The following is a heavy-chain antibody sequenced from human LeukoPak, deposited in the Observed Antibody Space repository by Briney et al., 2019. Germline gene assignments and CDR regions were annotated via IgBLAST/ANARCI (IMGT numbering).Heavy chain of an antibody. Sequence: GGSLRLSCAASGFTFNSNAMSWVRQAPGKGLEWVSGVTSSGSSTYYADSVKGRFTISRDSSRSTLYLQMNSLRAEDTAVYYCARDLSSPGFNYYDSSGYYYDYWGQGTLVTVSS. J-gene: IGHJ4*02. CDR3: ARDLSSPGFNYYDSSGYYYDY. V-gene: IGHV3-23*01. D-gene: IGHD3-22*01. CDR1: GFTFNSNA. CDR2: VTSSGSST.